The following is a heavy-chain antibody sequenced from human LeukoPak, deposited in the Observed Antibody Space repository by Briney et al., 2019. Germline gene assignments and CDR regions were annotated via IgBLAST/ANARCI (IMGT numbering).Heavy chain of an antibody. Sequence: GGSLRLSCAASGFTFSKYYMTWVRQAPGKGLEWVATIKPDGTEKYYVDSLRGRFTISRDNAKNSLYLQMNSLRAEHTAVYYCAGPYPTGPPFDYWGQGTLVTVSS. J-gene: IGHJ4*02. D-gene: IGHD1-14*01. CDR3: AGPYPTGPPFDY. CDR2: IKPDGTEK. CDR1: GFTFSKYY. V-gene: IGHV3-7*01.